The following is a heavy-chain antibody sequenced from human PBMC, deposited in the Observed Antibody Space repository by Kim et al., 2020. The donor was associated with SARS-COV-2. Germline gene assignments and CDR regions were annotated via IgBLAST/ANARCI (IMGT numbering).Heavy chain of an antibody. J-gene: IGHJ3*02. Sequence: KWYNEYALSVKSRIIINPDTSKNQFSLQLSSVTPEDTAFYYCARYNANAASDIWGQGTMVTVSS. CDR3: ARYNANAASDI. V-gene: IGHV6-1*01. D-gene: IGHD1-1*01. CDR2: KWYN.